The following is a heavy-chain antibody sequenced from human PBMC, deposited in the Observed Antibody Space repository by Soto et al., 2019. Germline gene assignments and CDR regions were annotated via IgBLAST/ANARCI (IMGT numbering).Heavy chain of an antibody. Sequence: GGSLRLSCAASGFTFSSYGMHWVRQAPGKGLEWVAVISYDGSNKYYADSVKGRFTISRDNSKNTLYLQMNSLRAEDTAGDYCAKGHSSSWYDGMDVWGQGTTVTVSS. J-gene: IGHJ6*02. D-gene: IGHD6-13*01. CDR1: GFTFSSYG. V-gene: IGHV3-30*18. CDR2: ISYDGSNK. CDR3: AKGHSSSWYDGMDV.